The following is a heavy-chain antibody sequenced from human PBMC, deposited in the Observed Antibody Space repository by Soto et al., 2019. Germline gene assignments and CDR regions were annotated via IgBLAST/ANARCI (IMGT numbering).Heavy chain of an antibody. D-gene: IGHD4-4*01. V-gene: IGHV4-30-4*01. Sequence: SETLSLTCTVSGGSISSGDYYWSWIRQPPGKGLEWIGYIYYSGSTYYNPSLKSRVTISVDTSKNQFSLKLSSVTAADTAVYYCARVEGDYSNWFDPWGHGTMVTV. CDR1: GGSISSGDYY. CDR2: IYYSGST. J-gene: IGHJ5*02. CDR3: ARVEGDYSNWFDP.